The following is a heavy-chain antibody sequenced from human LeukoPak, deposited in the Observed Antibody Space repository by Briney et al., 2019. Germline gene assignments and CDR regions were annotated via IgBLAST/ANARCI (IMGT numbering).Heavy chain of an antibody. V-gene: IGHV4-39*07. CDR2: VFYSGYT. CDR3: AKDYRDGLRDIDD. J-gene: IGHJ4*02. Sequence: SETLSLTCSVSGGSISSRDYYWGWIRQPPGKGLEWIGSVFYSGYTYYNPCLKSRVTMLVDTSKNNFSLKLSSVTAADTAVYYCAKDYRDGLRDIDDWGQGTLATVSS. CDR1: GGSISSRDYY. D-gene: IGHD5-24*01.